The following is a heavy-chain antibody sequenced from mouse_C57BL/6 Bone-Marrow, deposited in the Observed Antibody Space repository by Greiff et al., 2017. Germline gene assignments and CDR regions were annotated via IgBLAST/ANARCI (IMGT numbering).Heavy chain of an antibody. CDR3: AKGPSYGSRY. J-gene: IGHJ2*01. V-gene: IGHV2-9*01. CDR2: IWGGGST. Sequence: QVQLKESGPGLVAPSQSLSITCTVSGFSLTSYGVDWVGQPPGKGLEWLGVIWGGGSTNYNSALMSRLSISKDNSKGQVFLKMNSLQTDDTAMDYWAKGPSYGSRYWGQGTTLTVAS. D-gene: IGHD1-1*01. CDR1: GFSLTSYG.